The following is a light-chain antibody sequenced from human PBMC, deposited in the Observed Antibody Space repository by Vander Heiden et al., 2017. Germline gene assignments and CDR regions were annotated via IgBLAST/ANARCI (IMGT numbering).Light chain of an antibody. CDR1: QSISSW. Sequence: DIQMTQSPSPLSASVGDRVTITCRASQSISSWLAWYQQKPGKAPKLLIYDASSLQSGVPSRFSGSGSGTYFSLTISSLQSDDFATYYCQQYNRYSRTFGQGTKVEIK. CDR3: QQYNRYSRT. CDR2: DAS. J-gene: IGKJ1*01. V-gene: IGKV1-5*01.